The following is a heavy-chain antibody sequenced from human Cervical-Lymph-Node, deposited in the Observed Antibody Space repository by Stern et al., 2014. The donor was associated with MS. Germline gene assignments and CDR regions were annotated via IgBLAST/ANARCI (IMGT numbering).Heavy chain of an antibody. CDR1: GFTFSHYT. CDR3: ARGQTYYFDSSAYYNFDY. Sequence: VQLVESGGGVVRPGRSLRLSCAASGFTFSHYTMHWVRQAPGKGLEWVALISYDGSDKSYADSVKGRFTVSRDTSKNTLFLQVNSLRGEDTAVYYCARGQTYYFDSSAYYNFDYWGQGTLVTVSS. D-gene: IGHD3-22*01. V-gene: IGHV3-30*04. J-gene: IGHJ4*02. CDR2: ISYDGSDK.